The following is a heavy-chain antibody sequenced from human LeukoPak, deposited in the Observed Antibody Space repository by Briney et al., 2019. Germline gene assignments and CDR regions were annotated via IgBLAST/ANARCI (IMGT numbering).Heavy chain of an antibody. D-gene: IGHD6-13*01. V-gene: IGHV1-69*13. CDR1: GGTFSSYA. CDR2: IIPIFGTA. Sequence: SVKVSCKACGGTFSSYAIRWVRQPPGQGLDWMGGIIPIFGTANYAQKFQGRVTITADESTSTAYMELSSLRSEDTAAYYCADSGYSSKHLDYWGQGTLVTVSS. CDR3: ADSGYSSKHLDY. J-gene: IGHJ4*02.